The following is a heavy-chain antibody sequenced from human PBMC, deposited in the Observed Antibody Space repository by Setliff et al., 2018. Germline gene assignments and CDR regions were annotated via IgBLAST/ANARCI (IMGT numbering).Heavy chain of an antibody. CDR3: ARSGYYDFWSGFLNDAFDI. V-gene: IGHV4-34*01. D-gene: IGHD3-3*01. CDR2: INHSGSS. CDR1: GGSFSGYY. Sequence: SETLSLTCAVYGGSFSGYYWTWIRQPPGKGLEWIGEINHSGSSNYNPSLKSRVTISVDTSKNQFSLNLSSVTAADTAVYYCARSGYYDFWSGFLNDAFDIWGQGTMVTVSS. J-gene: IGHJ3*02.